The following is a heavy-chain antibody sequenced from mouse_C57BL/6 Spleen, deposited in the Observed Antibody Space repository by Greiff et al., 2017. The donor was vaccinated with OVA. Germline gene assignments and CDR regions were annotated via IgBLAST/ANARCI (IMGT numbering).Heavy chain of an antibody. J-gene: IGHJ1*03. CDR2: IYPGSGST. V-gene: IGHV1-55*01. Sequence: QVQLQQPGAELVKPGASVKMSCKASSYTFTSYWITWVKQRPGQGLEWIGDIYPGSGSTNYNEKFKSKATLTVDTSSSTAYMQLSSLTSEDSAVYYCARLRAHYGSSYWYFDVWGTGTTVTVSS. CDR1: SYTFTSYW. D-gene: IGHD1-1*01. CDR3: ARLRAHYGSSYWYFDV.